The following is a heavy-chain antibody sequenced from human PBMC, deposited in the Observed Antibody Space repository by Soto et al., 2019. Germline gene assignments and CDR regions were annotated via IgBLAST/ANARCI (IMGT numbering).Heavy chain of an antibody. CDR1: GYTFTDCY. CDR3: ASAGGQIVQMVYALHWY. V-gene: IGHV1-2*02. Sequence: ASVKVSFKASGYTFTDCYMHWLRQAPLQGLEWMGWINPNSGATSYAQRFQGRVTLTRDTSSSTAYMELSRLTSDDTAVYYCASAGGQIVQMVYALHWYWGQGTMVTVSS. CDR2: INPNSGAT. D-gene: IGHD2-8*01. J-gene: IGHJ4*02.